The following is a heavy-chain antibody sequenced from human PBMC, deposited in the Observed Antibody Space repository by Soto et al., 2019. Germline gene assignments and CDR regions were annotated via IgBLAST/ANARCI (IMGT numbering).Heavy chain of an antibody. J-gene: IGHJ3*02. Sequence: GGSLRLSCAASGFTFSSYAMHWVRQAPGKGLEWVAVISYDGSNKYYADSVKGRFTISRDNSKNTLYLQMNSLRAEDTAVYYCTREARWLQPRGGAFDIWGQGTMVTVSS. CDR2: ISYDGSNK. CDR1: GFTFSSYA. D-gene: IGHD5-12*01. CDR3: TREARWLQPRGGAFDI. V-gene: IGHV3-30-3*01.